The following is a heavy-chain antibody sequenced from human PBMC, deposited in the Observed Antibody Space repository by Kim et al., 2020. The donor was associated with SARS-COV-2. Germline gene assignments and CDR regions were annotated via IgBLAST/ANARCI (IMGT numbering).Heavy chain of an antibody. Sequence: ASVKVSCKASGYTFTSYYMHWVRQAPGQGLEWMGIINPSGGSTSYAQKFQGRVTMTRDTSTSTVYMELSSLRSEDTAVYYCARDLNDYGDYVAFDIWGQGTMVTVSS. J-gene: IGHJ3*02. CDR1: GYTFTSYY. CDR3: ARDLNDYGDYVAFDI. D-gene: IGHD4-17*01. V-gene: IGHV1-46*01. CDR2: INPSGGST.